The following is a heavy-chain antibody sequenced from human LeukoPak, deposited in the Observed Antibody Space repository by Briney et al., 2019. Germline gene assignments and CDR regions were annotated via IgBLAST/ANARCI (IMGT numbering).Heavy chain of an antibody. CDR3: ARDQAYCSGGSCYYYYYYMDV. V-gene: IGHV3-23*01. CDR1: GFTFSSYA. D-gene: IGHD2-15*01. Sequence: HPGGSLRLSCGASGFTFSSYAMSWVRQAPGKGLEWVSAISGSDYTTYYADSVKGRFALSRDNSKNTLYLQMNSLRAEDTALYYCARDQAYCSGGSCYYYYYYMDVGGKGTTVTVSS. CDR2: ISGSDYTT. J-gene: IGHJ6*03.